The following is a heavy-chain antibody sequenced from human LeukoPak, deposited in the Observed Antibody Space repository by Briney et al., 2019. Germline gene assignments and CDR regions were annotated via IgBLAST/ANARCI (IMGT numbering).Heavy chain of an antibody. V-gene: IGHV3-66*01. Sequence: GGSLRLSCAASGFTVSSNYMSWVRQAPGKGLEWVSVIYSGGSTYYADSVKGRFTISRDNSKNTLYLQMNSLRAEDTAVYYCASNLVVTAAAPVAEYFQHWGQGTLVTVSS. CDR3: ASNLVVTAAAPVAEYFQH. CDR1: GFTVSSNY. D-gene: IGHD2-21*02. CDR2: IYSGGST. J-gene: IGHJ1*01.